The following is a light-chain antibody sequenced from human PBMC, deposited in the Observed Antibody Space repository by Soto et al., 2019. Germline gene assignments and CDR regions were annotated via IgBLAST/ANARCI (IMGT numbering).Light chain of an antibody. V-gene: IGLV2-11*01. CDR2: DVS. J-gene: IGLJ3*02. Sequence: QSVLTQPRSVSGAPGQSVTISCTGTNSDIGGYNYVSWYQQHPGKAPKVMIYDVSRRPSGVPDRFSGSKSGNTASLTISGLEAEDEADYYCCSYADKCNSWVFVGGTTLTVL. CDR1: NSDIGGYNY. CDR3: CSYADKCNSWV.